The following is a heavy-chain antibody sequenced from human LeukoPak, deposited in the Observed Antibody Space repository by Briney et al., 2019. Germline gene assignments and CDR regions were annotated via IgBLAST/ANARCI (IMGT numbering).Heavy chain of an antibody. V-gene: IGHV3-23*01. CDR1: GFTFSSYA. D-gene: IGHD5-12*01. CDR2: ISGSGGST. Sequence: PGGSQRLSCAASGFTFSSYAMSWVRQAPGKGLEWVSAISGSGGSTYYADSVKGRFTISRDNSKNTLYLQMNSLRAEDTAVYYCAKDMEDIVATDRVDYWGQGTLVTVSS. J-gene: IGHJ4*02. CDR3: AKDMEDIVATDRVDY.